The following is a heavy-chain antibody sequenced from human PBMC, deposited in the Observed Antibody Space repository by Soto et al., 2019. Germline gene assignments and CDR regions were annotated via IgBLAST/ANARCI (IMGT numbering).Heavy chain of an antibody. J-gene: IGHJ4*02. CDR1: GFTFSNAW. V-gene: IGHV3-15*01. D-gene: IGHD4-4*01. CDR2: IKSKTDGGTT. Sequence: PGGSLRLSCAASGFTFSNAWMSWVRQAPGKGLEWVGRIKSKTDGGTTDYAAPVKGRFTISRDDSKNTLYLQMNSQKTEDTAVYYCTTDPLQFPFDYWGQGTLVTVSS. CDR3: TTDPLQFPFDY.